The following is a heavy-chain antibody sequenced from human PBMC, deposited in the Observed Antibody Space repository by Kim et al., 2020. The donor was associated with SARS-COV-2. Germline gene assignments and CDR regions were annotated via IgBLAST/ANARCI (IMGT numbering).Heavy chain of an antibody. Sequence: SETLSLTCTVSGGSISSGGYYWSWIRQHPGKGLEWIGYIYYSGSTYYNPSLKSLVTISVDTSKNQFSLKLSSVTAADTAVYYCARVPPQIAAETWYYFDYWGQGTLVTVSS. CDR3: ARVPPQIAAETWYYFDY. CDR2: IYYSGST. J-gene: IGHJ4*02. D-gene: IGHD6-13*01. CDR1: GGSISSGGYY. V-gene: IGHV4-31*01.